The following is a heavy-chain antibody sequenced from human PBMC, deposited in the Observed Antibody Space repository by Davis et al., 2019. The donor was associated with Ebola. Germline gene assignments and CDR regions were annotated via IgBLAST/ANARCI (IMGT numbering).Heavy chain of an antibody. CDR3: SRGVYQFDY. D-gene: IGHD6-13*01. J-gene: IGHJ4*02. Sequence: AASVKVSCKASGYTFTSYGISWVRQAPGQGLEWMGWINTITGNPTYAQGFTGRFVFSLDTSVSTTYLQISSLKAEDTAVYYCSRGVYQFDYWGQGTLVTVSS. CDR2: INTITGNP. CDR1: GYTFTSYG. V-gene: IGHV7-4-1*02.